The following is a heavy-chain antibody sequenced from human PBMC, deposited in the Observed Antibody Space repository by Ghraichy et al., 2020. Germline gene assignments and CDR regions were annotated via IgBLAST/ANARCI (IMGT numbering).Heavy chain of an antibody. CDR1: GFTFSSHG. CDR2: ISGSGGST. V-gene: IGHV3-23*01. CDR3: AKDHGGSYWGDDFDY. Sequence: GGSLRLSCAASGFTFSSHGMSWVRQAPGKGLEWVSAISGSGGSTYYADSVKGRFTISRDNSKNTLYLQLKGLRAEDTAVYYCAKDHGGSYWGDDFDYWGQGTLVTVSS. D-gene: IGHD1-26*01. J-gene: IGHJ4*02.